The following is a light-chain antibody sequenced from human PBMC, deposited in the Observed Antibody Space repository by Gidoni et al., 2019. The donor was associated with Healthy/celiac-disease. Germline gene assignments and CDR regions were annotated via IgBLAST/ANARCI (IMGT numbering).Light chain of an antibody. Sequence: QSVLPQPPSASGTPGQRVTISCSGSSPNIGSNTVNWYQQLPGTAPTRLIYTNNHRPSRVPDRFSGSRSGTSASLAISGLRSEDEADYYCAAWDDTLNGVIFGGGTKLTVL. J-gene: IGLJ2*01. CDR1: SPNIGSNT. V-gene: IGLV1-44*01. CDR3: AAWDDTLNGVI. CDR2: TNN.